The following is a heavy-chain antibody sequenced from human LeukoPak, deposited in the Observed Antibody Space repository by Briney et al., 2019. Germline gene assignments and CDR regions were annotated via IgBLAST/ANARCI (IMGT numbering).Heavy chain of an antibody. CDR2: IRYDGSNK. J-gene: IGHJ4*02. V-gene: IGHV3-30*02. CDR1: GFTFSSYG. D-gene: IGHD2-2*01. Sequence: GGSLRLSCAASGFTFSSYGMHWVRQAPGKGLEWVAFIRYDGSNKYYADSVKGRFTISRDNSKNTLYLQMNSLRAEDTAVYYCAKEIQLGMTYYFDYWGQGTLVTVSS. CDR3: AKEIQLGMTYYFDY.